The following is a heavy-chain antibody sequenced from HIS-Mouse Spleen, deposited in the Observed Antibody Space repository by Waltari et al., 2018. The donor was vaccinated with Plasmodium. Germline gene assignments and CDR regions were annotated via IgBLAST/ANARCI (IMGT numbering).Heavy chain of an antibody. V-gene: IGHV3-23*01. CDR3: AKVNMVELDAFDI. Sequence: EVQLLESGGGLVQPGGSLRLSCAASGFTFSSYAMSWVRQAPGKGLEWVSAISGSGGSTYSADSVKGRFTISRDNSKNTLYLQMNSLRAEDTAVYYCAKVNMVELDAFDIWGQGTMVTVSS. J-gene: IGHJ3*02. CDR2: ISGSGGST. D-gene: IGHD2-15*01. CDR1: GFTFSSYA.